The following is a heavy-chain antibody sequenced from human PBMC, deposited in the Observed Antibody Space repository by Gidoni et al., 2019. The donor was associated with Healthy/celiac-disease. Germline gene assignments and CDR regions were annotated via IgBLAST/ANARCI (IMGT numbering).Heavy chain of an antibody. D-gene: IGHD2-15*01. J-gene: IGHJ4*02. CDR2: IWYDGSNK. Sequence: QVQLVESGGGVVQPGRSLRLSCAASGFTFSSYGMHWVRQAPGKGLGWVAVIWYDGSNKYYADSVKGRFTISRDNSKNTLYLQMNSLRAEDTAVYYCARGVYCSGGSCLDYWGQGTLVTVSS. CDR3: ARGVYCSGGSCLDY. V-gene: IGHV3-33*01. CDR1: GFTFSSYG.